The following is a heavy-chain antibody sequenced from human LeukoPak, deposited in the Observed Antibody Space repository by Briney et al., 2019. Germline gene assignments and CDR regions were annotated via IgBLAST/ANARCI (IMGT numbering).Heavy chain of an antibody. V-gene: IGHV3-21*01. CDR2: ISSSSSYI. J-gene: IGHJ4*02. CDR3: ARPYSSSWYYFDY. D-gene: IGHD6-13*01. CDR1: GFTFSSYS. Sequence: GGSLRLSCAASGFTFSSYSMNWVRQAPGKGLEWVSSISSSSSYIYYADSVKGRFTISRDNAKNSLCLQMNSLRAEDTAVYYCARPYSSSWYYFDYWGQGTLVTVSS.